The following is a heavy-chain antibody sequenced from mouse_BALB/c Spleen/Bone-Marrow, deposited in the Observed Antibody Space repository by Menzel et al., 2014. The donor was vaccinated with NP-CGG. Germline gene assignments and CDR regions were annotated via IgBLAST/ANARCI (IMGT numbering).Heavy chain of an antibody. Sequence: QVHVKQSGPELVRPGVSVKISCKGSGYTFTDYAMHWVKQSHAKSLEWIGVINTYSGDANYNQNFKGKATMTVDKSSSTAYMELARLTSEDSAIYYCAGDYGSSHFDHWGQGSTLTVPS. D-gene: IGHD1-1*01. V-gene: IGHV1-67*01. CDR1: GYTFTDYA. CDR2: INTYSGDA. CDR3: AGDYGSSHFDH. J-gene: IGHJ2*01.